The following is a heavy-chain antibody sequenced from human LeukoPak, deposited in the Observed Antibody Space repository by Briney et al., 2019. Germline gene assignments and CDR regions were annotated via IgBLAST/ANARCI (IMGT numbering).Heavy chain of an antibody. D-gene: IGHD6-13*01. CDR1: GCTFSSYA. CDR2: ISYDGSNK. Sequence: GGSLRLSCAASGCTFSSYAMHWVRQAPGKGLEWVAVISYDGSNKYYADSVKGRFTISRDNSKNTLYLQMNSLRAEDTAVYYCARGTSSSWRYFDYWGQGTLVTVSS. J-gene: IGHJ4*02. V-gene: IGHV3-30*01. CDR3: ARGTSSSWRYFDY.